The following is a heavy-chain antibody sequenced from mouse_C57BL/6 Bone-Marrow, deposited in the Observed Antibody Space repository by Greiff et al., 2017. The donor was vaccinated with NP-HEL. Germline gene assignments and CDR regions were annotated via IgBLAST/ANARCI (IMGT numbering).Heavy chain of an antibody. CDR3: ARAKRYGSYCFDY. CDR2: IDPSDSYT. CDR1: GYTFTSYW. D-gene: IGHD1-1*01. J-gene: IGHJ2*01. V-gene: IGHV1-69*01. Sequence: QVQLQQPGAELVMPGASVKLSCKASGYTFTSYWMHWVKQRPGQGLEWIGEIDPSDSYTNYNQKFKGKSTLTVDKSSSTAYMQFNCVTSEDSAVYYCARAKRYGSYCFDYWGQGTTLTVSS.